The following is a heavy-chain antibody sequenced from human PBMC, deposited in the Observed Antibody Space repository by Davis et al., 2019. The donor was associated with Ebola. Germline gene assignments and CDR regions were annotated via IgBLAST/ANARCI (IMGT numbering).Heavy chain of an antibody. D-gene: IGHD3-10*01. CDR3: ARGVTMVQGVTPFDY. J-gene: IGHJ4*02. CDR1: GYTFTRYG. Sequence: AASVKVSCKASGYTFTRYGISWVRQAPGQGLEWMGWISAYNGNTNYAKKLQGRVTMTTDTSTSTAYMELRSLRSDDTAVYYCARGVTMVQGVTPFDYWGQGTLVTVSS. V-gene: IGHV1-18*01. CDR2: ISAYNGNT.